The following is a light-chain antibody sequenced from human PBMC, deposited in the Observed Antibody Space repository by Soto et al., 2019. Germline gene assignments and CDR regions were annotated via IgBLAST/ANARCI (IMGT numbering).Light chain of an antibody. V-gene: IGLV1-47*01. CDR2: RNN. CDR3: AAWDDNLSGWV. J-gene: IGLJ3*02. CDR1: SSNIGSNY. Sequence: QTVVTQPPSASGTPGQRVTIPCSGRSSNIGSNYVYWYQQLSGTAPKLLIYRNNQRPSGVPDRFSGSKSGTSASLATSGLRSEDEADYYCAAWDDNLSGWVFGGGTKLTVL.